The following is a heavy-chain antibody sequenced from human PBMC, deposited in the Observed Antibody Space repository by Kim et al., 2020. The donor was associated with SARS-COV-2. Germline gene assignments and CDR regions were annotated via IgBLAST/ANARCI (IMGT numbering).Heavy chain of an antibody. D-gene: IGHD3-22*01. CDR3: AKDGTYDSSGYYYM. Sequence: DSGKGRFTISRDNSKNTLYLQMNSLRAEDTAVYYCAKDGTYDSSGYYYMWGQGTLVTVSS. J-gene: IGHJ4*02. V-gene: IGHV3-23*01.